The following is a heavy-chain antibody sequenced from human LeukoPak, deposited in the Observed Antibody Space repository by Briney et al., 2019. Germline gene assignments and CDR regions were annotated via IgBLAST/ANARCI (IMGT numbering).Heavy chain of an antibody. V-gene: IGHV4-34*01. CDR2: INHSGST. CDR1: GGSFSGYY. CDR3: ASVYYNFWSGYSGPDY. D-gene: IGHD3-3*01. Sequence: PAETLSLTCAVYGGSFSGYYWSWIRQPPGKGLEWIGEINHSGSTNYNPSLKSRVTISVDTSKNQFSLKLSSVTAADTAVYYCASVYYNFWSGYSGPDYWGQGTLVTVSS. J-gene: IGHJ4*02.